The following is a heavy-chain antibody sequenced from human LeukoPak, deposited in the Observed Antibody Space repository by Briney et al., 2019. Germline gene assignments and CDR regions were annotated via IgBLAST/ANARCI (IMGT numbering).Heavy chain of an antibody. J-gene: IGHJ4*02. D-gene: IGHD6-19*01. V-gene: IGHV3-21*01. Sequence: GGSLRLSCAASGFTFNSYSMNWVRQAPGKGLEWVSSISSSGSYIYHADSVKGRFTISRDNAKNSLYLQMNSLRAEDTAVYCCARSRSSGWSEFDYWGQGTLVTVSS. CDR1: GFTFNSYS. CDR2: ISSSGSYI. CDR3: ARSRSSGWSEFDY.